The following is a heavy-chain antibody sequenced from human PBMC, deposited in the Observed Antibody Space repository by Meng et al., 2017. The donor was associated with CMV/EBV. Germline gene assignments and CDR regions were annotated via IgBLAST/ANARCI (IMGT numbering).Heavy chain of an antibody. CDR2: IYYSGST. CDR3: ARDCSSTSCINAFDI. CDR1: GGSISSYY. J-gene: IGHJ3*02. D-gene: IGHD2-2*01. Sequence: SETLSLTCTVSGGSISSYYWSWIRQPPGKGLEWIGYIYYSGSTNYNPSLKSRVTISVDTSKNQFSLKLSSVTAADTAVYYCARDCSSTSCINAFDIWGQGTMVTVSS. V-gene: IGHV4-59*01.